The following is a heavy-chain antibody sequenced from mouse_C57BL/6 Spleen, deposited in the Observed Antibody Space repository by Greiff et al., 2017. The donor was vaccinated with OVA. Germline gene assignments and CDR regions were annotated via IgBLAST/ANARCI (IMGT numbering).Heavy chain of an antibody. CDR3: ARGELSNLYYAMDY. D-gene: IGHD2-12*01. CDR2: ISSGSSTI. V-gene: IGHV5-17*01. Sequence: EVHLVESGGGLVKPGGSLKLSCAASGFTFSDYGMHWVRQAPEKGLEWVAYISSGSSTIYYAATVKGRFTISRDNAKNTLYLQMTSLRSEDTAMCYCARGELSNLYYAMDYWGQGTSVTVSS. CDR1: GFTFSDYG. J-gene: IGHJ4*01.